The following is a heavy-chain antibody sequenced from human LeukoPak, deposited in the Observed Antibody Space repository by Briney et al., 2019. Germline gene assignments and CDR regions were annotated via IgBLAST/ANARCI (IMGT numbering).Heavy chain of an antibody. CDR3: AREDNLGSGSSPNDY. CDR1: GYTFTGYY. J-gene: IGHJ4*02. CDR2: INPNSGGT. Sequence: ASVKVSCKATGYTFTGYYMDWVRQAPGQGLEWMGRINPNSGGTNYAQKFQGRVTMTRDTSISTAYMELSRLKSDDTAVYYCAREDNLGSGSSPNDYWGQGTLVTVSS. V-gene: IGHV1-2*06. D-gene: IGHD6-19*01.